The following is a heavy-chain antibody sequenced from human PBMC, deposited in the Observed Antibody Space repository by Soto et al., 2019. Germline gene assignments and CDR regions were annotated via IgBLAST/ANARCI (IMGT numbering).Heavy chain of an antibody. D-gene: IGHD3-16*01. J-gene: IGHJ6*02. CDR1: GFFFSDYG. CDR2: ISYDGTNK. Sequence: GGSLRLSCEVSGFFFSDYGMHWVRQAPGKGLEWVAVISYDGTNKYYGDSAKGRFTIARDNSRNTLYLEMNSLSEEDTAVYYCSKDAGGTTPHGPSLGAWYFYYGMDVWGPGTTVTVSS. V-gene: IGHV3-30*18. CDR3: SKDAGGTTPHGPSLGAWYFYYGMDV.